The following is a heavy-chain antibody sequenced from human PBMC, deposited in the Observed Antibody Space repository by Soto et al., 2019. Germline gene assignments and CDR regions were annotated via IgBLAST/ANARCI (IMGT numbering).Heavy chain of an antibody. J-gene: IGHJ5*02. CDR3: VRGGHGSGSYLGPS. Sequence: EEQLVESGGGLAQPGGSLRLSCVASGFTFTTYWMSWVRQAPGKGLEWVANIRQDGGAQYYVDSVKGRFTISRDNAKNSVYLQMDSLRVEDTAVYYCVRGGHGSGSYLGPSWGQGILVTVSS. V-gene: IGHV3-7*03. D-gene: IGHD3-10*01. CDR1: GFTFTTYW. CDR2: IRQDGGAQ.